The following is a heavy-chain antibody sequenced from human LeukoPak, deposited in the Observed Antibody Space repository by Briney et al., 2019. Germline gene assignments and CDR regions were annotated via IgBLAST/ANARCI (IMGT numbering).Heavy chain of an antibody. CDR2: ISSSSSYI. Sequence: GGSLRLSCAASGFTFSSYSMNWVRQAPGKGLEWVSSISSSSSYIYYADSVKGRFTISRDNAKNSPYLQMNSLRAEDTAVYYCARDGEMATLGAFDIWGQGTMVTVSS. V-gene: IGHV3-21*01. CDR3: ARDGEMATLGAFDI. CDR1: GFTFSSYS. D-gene: IGHD5-24*01. J-gene: IGHJ3*02.